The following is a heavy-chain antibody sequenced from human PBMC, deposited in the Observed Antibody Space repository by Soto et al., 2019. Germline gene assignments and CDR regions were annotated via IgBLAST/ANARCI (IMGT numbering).Heavy chain of an antibody. Sequence: QAQLVESAGGVVQPGTSLRLSCVASTFTFNNFNMHWIRQAPAKGLDLLAVNSSAGLKTYYPDSVKGRFSVSRANSTNPVSLQKAPLTSEGSGLYYLVKMPGLIQIEACDVGGQAKMLSFSS. V-gene: IGHV3-30*18. D-gene: IGHD2-2*01. J-gene: IGHJ3*01. CDR3: VKMPGLIQIEACDV. CDR1: TFTFNNFN. CDR2: NSSAGLKT.